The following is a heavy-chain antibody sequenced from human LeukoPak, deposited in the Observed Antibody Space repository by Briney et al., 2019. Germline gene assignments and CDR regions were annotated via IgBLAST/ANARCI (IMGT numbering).Heavy chain of an antibody. V-gene: IGHV3-43*01. J-gene: IGHJ1*01. Sequence: GGSLRLSCAASGFTCDDYTMHWVRQAPGKGLEWVSLISWDGGSTYYADSVKGRFTISRDNSKNSLYLQMNSLRTEDTALYYCAKDIAPGEAAAGTGYFQHWGQGTLVTVSS. CDR2: ISWDGGST. CDR3: AKDIAPGEAAAGTGYFQH. D-gene: IGHD6-13*01. CDR1: GFTCDDYT.